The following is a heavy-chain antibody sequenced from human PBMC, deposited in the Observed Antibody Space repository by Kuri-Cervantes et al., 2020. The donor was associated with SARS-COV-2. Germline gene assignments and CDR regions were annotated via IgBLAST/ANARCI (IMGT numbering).Heavy chain of an antibody. Sequence: SQTLSLTCAFYGEPFSGYYWSWIRQPPGKGLEWIGYIYYSGSTNYNPSLKSRVTISVDTSKNQFSLKLSSVTAADTAVYYCARGQYCSSTSCYGNYYYMDVWGKGTTVTVSS. J-gene: IGHJ6*03. CDR1: GEPFSGYY. V-gene: IGHV4-59*01. D-gene: IGHD2-2*01. CDR3: ARGQYCSSTSCYGNYYYMDV. CDR2: IYYSGST.